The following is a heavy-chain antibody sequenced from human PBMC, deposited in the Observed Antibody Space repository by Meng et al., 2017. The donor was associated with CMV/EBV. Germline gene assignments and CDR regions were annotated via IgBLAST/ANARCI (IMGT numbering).Heavy chain of an antibody. J-gene: IGHJ4*02. V-gene: IGHV3-66*02. D-gene: IGHD3-3*01. Sequence: GESLKISCAASGFTVSSNYMSWVRQAPGKGLEWVSVIYSGGSTYYADSVKGRFTISRDNSKNTLYLQMNSLRAEDTAVYYCARGGVYYDFWSGYYYYFDYWGQGTLVTVLL. CDR3: ARGGVYYDFWSGYYYYFDY. CDR1: GFTVSSNY. CDR2: IYSGGST.